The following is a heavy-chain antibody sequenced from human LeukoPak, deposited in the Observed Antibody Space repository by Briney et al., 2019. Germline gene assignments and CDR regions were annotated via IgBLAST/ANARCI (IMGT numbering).Heavy chain of an antibody. V-gene: IGHV3-48*02. J-gene: IGHJ6*02. CDR2: IGGSGSTI. Sequence: GGSLRLSCAASAFTLSSYSMNWVRQAPGKGLEWVSYIGGSGSTIHYADSVEGRFTISRDNAKNSLYLQMNSLRDEDTAIYYCARGSLWGQGTTVTVSS. CDR1: AFTLSSYS. CDR3: ARGSL.